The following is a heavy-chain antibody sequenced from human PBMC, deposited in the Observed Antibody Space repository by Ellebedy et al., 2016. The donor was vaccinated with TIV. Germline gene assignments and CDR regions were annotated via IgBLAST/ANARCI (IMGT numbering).Heavy chain of an antibody. V-gene: IGHV3-48*02. D-gene: IGHD5-18*01. CDR2: IPSNTDAI. CDR1: GFIFRSYS. Sequence: PGGSLRLSCAASGFIFRSYSMVWVRQGPGKGLEWVSYIPSNTDAIHYADFVKGRFTISRDNAKNSLYLQMDSLRDEDTALYFCARDGGDGYSHGLVNYWGQGTLVTVSS. J-gene: IGHJ4*02. CDR3: ARDGGDGYSHGLVNY.